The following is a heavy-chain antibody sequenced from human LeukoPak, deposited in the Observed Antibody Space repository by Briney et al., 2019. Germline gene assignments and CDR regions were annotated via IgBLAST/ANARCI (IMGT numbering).Heavy chain of an antibody. CDR1: GGTFGSYA. D-gene: IGHD3-22*01. J-gene: IGHJ4*02. CDR3: ARVGDGGYYYDSSGYYSSQAVFDY. Sequence: GSSVKVSCKASGGTFGSYAISWVRQAPGQGLEWMGRIITILGIANYAQKFQGRVTITADKSTTTAYMELSSLRSEDTAVYYCARVGDGGYYYDSSGYYSSQAVFDYWGQGTLVTVSS. CDR2: IITILGIA. V-gene: IGHV1-69*04.